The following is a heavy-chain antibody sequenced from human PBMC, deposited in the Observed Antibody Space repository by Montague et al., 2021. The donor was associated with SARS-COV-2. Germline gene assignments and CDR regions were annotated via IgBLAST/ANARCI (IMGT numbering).Heavy chain of an antibody. CDR2: VNHSGHT. Sequence: SETLSLTCAVYGGSLSGDHWSWIRQPPGKGLEWIGEVNHSGHTNYNVSLKSRVTMSVDTYKSQFSLKLSSVTAADTAVYYCARFLRRVVADATGHWEKNNYYCYVDFWGKGTTVTVSS. CDR1: GGSLSGDH. V-gene: IGHV4-34*01. J-gene: IGHJ6*03. CDR3: ARFLRRVVADATGHWEKNNYYCYVDF. D-gene: IGHD2-2*01.